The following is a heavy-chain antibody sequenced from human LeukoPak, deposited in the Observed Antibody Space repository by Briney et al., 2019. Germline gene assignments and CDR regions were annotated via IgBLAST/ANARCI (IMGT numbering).Heavy chain of an antibody. CDR1: GYSISSGYY. CDR3: ARDSGSYSSYYYMDV. V-gene: IGHV4-38-2*02. CDR2: IYHSGST. Sequence: SETLSLTCTVSGYSISSGYYRGWIRQPPGKGLEWIGSIYHSGSTYYNPPLKSRVTISVDTSKNQFSLKLSSVTAADTAVYYCARDSGSYSSYYYMDVWGKGTTVTVSS. D-gene: IGHD1-26*01. J-gene: IGHJ6*03.